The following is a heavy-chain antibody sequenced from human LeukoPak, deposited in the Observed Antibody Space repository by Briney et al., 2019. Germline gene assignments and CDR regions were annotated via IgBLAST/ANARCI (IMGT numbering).Heavy chain of an antibody. Sequence: KASETLSLTCAVYGGSFSGYYWSWIRQPPGKGLEWIGETNHSGSTNYNPSLKSRVTISVDTSKNQFSLKLSSVTAADTAVYYCARASRDVPEVGYNYNRAFDIWGQGTMVTVSS. J-gene: IGHJ3*02. CDR2: TNHSGST. CDR1: GGSFSGYY. D-gene: IGHD5-24*01. CDR3: ARASRDVPEVGYNYNRAFDI. V-gene: IGHV4-34*01.